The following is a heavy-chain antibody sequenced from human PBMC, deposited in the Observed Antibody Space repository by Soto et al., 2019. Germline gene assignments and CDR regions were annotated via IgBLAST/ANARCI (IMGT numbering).Heavy chain of an antibody. Sequence: GGSLRLSCAASGFSFSTYWMSWVRQAPGKGLKWVANIKQDGNDKCYVDSVKGRFTISRDNAKNSLYLQMNNLRVEDTAVYYCARECSGGSCFGDWGRGTLVTVSS. D-gene: IGHD2-15*01. J-gene: IGHJ4*02. CDR2: IKQDGNDK. CDR1: GFSFSTYW. V-gene: IGHV3-7*01. CDR3: ARECSGGSCFGD.